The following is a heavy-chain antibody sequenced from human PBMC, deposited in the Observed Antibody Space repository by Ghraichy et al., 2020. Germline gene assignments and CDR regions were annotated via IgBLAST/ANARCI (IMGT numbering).Heavy chain of an antibody. Sequence: SETLSLTCTVSGGSISSSSYYWGWIRQPPGKGLEWIGSIYYSGSTYYNPSLKSRVTISVDTSKNQFSLKLSSVTAADTAVYYCAGSESGYSSSGNFDYWGQGTLVTVSS. CDR3: AGSESGYSSSGNFDY. CDR2: IYYSGST. V-gene: IGHV4-39*01. J-gene: IGHJ4*02. CDR1: GGSISSSSYY. D-gene: IGHD6-6*01.